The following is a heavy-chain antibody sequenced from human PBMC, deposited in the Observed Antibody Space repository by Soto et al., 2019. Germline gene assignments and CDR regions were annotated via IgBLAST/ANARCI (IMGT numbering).Heavy chain of an antibody. D-gene: IGHD5-12*01. CDR2: MNPNSGNT. J-gene: IGHJ5*02. CDR1: GYPFTSYD. V-gene: IGHV1-8*01. Sequence: GGSVKGYLKASGYPFTSYDINLVRQATGQGLEWMGWMNPNSGNTGYAQKFQGRVTMTRNTSISTAYMELSSLRSEDTAVYYCARGPSGYDDSNWFDPWGQGTMVTVSS. CDR3: ARGPSGYDDSNWFDP.